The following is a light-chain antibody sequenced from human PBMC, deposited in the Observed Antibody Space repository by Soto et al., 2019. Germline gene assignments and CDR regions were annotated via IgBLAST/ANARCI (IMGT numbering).Light chain of an antibody. J-gene: IGKJ2*01. CDR2: GAS. Sequence: EIVMRQSPATLSVSPGERVTLSCRASQSVSSNLAWYQQKPGQAPRLLIYGASTRATGIPARFSGSGSGTEFTLTISSLQSEDFAIYYCQQYNNWPPYTFGRGTKLEIK. CDR1: QSVSSN. V-gene: IGKV3-15*01. CDR3: QQYNNWPPYT.